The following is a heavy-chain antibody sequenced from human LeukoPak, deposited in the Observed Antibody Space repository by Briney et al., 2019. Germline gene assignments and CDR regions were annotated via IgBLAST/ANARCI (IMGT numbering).Heavy chain of an antibody. J-gene: IGHJ2*01. CDR1: GGSISSSSYY. Sequence: SETLSLTCTVSGGSISSSSYYWGWIRQPPGKGLEWIGSIYYSGSTYYNPSLKSRVTISVGTSKNQFSLKLSSVTAADTAVFYCARHGWHSWYFDLWGRGTLVTVSS. V-gene: IGHV4-39*01. D-gene: IGHD6-19*01. CDR2: IYYSGST. CDR3: ARHGWHSWYFDL.